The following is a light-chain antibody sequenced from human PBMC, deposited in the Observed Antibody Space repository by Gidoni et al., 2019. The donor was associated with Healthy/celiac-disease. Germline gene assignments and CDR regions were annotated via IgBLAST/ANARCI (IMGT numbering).Light chain of an antibody. CDR1: QSISSH. Sequence: DIQMTQSPSSLSASVGDRVTITCRASQSISSHLNWYQQKPGKAPKPLIYAASSLQSGVPSRFSGSGSGTDFTLTISSLQPEDFATYYCQQSYSTPCSFGQGTKLEIK. J-gene: IGKJ2*04. V-gene: IGKV1-39*01. CDR3: QQSYSTPCS. CDR2: AAS.